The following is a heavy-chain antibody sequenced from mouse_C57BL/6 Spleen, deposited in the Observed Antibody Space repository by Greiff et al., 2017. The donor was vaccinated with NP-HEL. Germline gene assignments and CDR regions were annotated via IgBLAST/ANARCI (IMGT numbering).Heavy chain of an antibody. CDR1: GYAFSSSW. Sequence: QVQLQQSGPELVKPGASVKISCKASGYAFSSSWMNWVKQRPGKGLEWIGRIYPGDGDTNYNGKFKGKATLTADKSSSTAYMQLSSLTSEDSAVYFCASSDGYYRGWFAYWGQGTLVTVSA. CDR2: IYPGDGDT. J-gene: IGHJ3*01. V-gene: IGHV1-82*01. CDR3: ASSDGYYRGWFAY. D-gene: IGHD2-3*01.